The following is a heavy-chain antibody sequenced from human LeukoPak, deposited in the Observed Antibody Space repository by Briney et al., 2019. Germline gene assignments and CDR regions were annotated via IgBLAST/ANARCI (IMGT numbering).Heavy chain of an antibody. V-gene: IGHV3-21*01. J-gene: IGHJ4*02. Sequence: GGSLRLSCAASGFTFSSYSMNWVRQAPGKGLEWVSSISSSSSYIYYADSVKGRFTISRDNAKNSLYLQMNSLRAEDTAVYYCARVSHSSWYFDYWGKGTLVTVSS. CDR2: ISSSSSYI. CDR3: ARVSHSSWYFDY. CDR1: GFTFSSYS. D-gene: IGHD6-13*01.